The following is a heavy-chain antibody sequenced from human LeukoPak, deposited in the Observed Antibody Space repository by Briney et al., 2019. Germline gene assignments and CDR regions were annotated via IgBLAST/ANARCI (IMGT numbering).Heavy chain of an antibody. V-gene: IGHV4-31*03. CDR2: IYYSGST. CDR3: ARMGNFDWLLLD. CDR1: GGSISSGGYY. J-gene: IGHJ4*02. Sequence: SETLSLTCTVSGGSISSGGYYWSWIRQHPGKGLEWIAYIYYSGSTYYNPSLKSRVTISVDTSKNQFSLKLSSVTAADTAVYYCARMGNFDWLLLDWGQGTLVTVSS. D-gene: IGHD3-9*01.